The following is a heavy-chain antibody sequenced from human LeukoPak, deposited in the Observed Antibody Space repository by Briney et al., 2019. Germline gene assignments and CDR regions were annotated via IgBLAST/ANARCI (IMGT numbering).Heavy chain of an antibody. D-gene: IGHD2-15*01. J-gene: IGHJ5*02. CDR2: IYSSGST. CDR1: GGTISGYY. Sequence: PSETLSLTCSVSGGTISGYYCSWIRQPPGKGLEWIGYIYSSGSTNYNPSFKSRVTISVETSMNQFPLTLDSGTAADTAVYYCWRHQLYCRGASCYPVWFDPWGQGILVTVSS. V-gene: IGHV4-59*08. CDR3: WRHQLYCRGASCYPVWFDP.